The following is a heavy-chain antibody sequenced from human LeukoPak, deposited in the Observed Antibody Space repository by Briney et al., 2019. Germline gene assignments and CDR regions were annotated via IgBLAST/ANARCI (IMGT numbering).Heavy chain of an antibody. J-gene: IGHJ6*03. D-gene: IGHD6-13*01. V-gene: IGHV3-30*02. CDR1: GFTFSSYG. CDR3: AKDISSSWYRATYYYYMDV. Sequence: GGSLRLSCAASGFTFSSYGMHWVRQAPGKGLEWVAFIRYDGSNKYYADSVKGRFTISRDNSKNTLYLQMNSLRAEDTAVYYCAKDISSSWYRATYYYYMDVWGKGTTVTVSS. CDR2: IRYDGSNK.